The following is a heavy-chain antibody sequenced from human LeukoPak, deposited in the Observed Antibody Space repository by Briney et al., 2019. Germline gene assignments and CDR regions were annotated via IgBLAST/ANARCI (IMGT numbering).Heavy chain of an antibody. CDR3: ARGGRITMIVVANNWFDP. V-gene: IGHV1-2*02. D-gene: IGHD3-22*01. CDR1: GYTFTGYY. J-gene: IGHJ5*02. Sequence: ASVKVSCKASGYTFTGYYMHWVRQAPGQGLEWMGWINPNSGGTNYAQKFQGRVTMTRDTSISTAYMELSRLRSDDTAVYYCARGGRITMIVVANNWFDPWGQGTLLTASS. CDR2: INPNSGGT.